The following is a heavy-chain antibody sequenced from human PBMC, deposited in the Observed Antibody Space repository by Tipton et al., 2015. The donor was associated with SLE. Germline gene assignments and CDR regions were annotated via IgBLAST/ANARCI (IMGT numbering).Heavy chain of an antibody. J-gene: IGHJ6*03. CDR3: ARGGHCTSDSCYVYYYYMDV. CDR1: GGSINYYY. D-gene: IGHD2-2*01. CDR2: VVYNGNT. V-gene: IGHV4-59*07. Sequence: TLSLTCTVSGGSINYYYWNWIRQPPGKGLEWIGYVVYNGNTNYNASLKSRVTMSVDTSKSQFSLQLRSVTAADTAVYYCARGGHCTSDSCYVYYYYMDVWGEGTTVAVPS.